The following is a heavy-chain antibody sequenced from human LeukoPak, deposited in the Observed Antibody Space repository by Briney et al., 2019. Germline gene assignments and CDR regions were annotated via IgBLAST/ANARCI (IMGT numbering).Heavy chain of an antibody. Sequence: ASEKVSCKASGYTFTGYYMHWVRQAPGQGFEWMGGSNPNSGGTNYAQKFQGRVTMTRDTSISTAYMELSRLRSDDTAVYYCARADYGGKSELDYWGQGTLVTVSS. CDR2: SNPNSGGT. CDR3: ARADYGGKSELDY. D-gene: IGHD4-23*01. CDR1: GYTFTGYY. J-gene: IGHJ4*02. V-gene: IGHV1-2*02.